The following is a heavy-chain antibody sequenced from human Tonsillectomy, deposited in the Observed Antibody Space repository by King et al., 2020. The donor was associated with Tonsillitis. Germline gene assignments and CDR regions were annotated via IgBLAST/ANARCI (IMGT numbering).Heavy chain of an antibody. J-gene: IGHJ4*02. D-gene: IGHD1-1*01. V-gene: IGHV3-30*18. CDR2: ISYDGSNK. CDR3: AKDHSWNDEGGFFDY. Sequence: VQLVESGGGVVQPGRSLRLSCAASGFTFSSYGMHWVRQAPGKGLEWVAVISYDGSNKYYADSVKGRFTISRDNSKNTLYLQMNSLRAEDTAVYYCAKDHSWNDEGGFFDYWGQGTLVTVSS. CDR1: GFTFSSYG.